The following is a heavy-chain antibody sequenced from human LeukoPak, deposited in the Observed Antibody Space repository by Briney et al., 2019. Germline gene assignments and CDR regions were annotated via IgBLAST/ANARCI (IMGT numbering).Heavy chain of an antibody. J-gene: IGHJ4*02. Sequence: GGSLRLSCAASGFTFSSYSMNWVRQAPGKGLEWVSFISSSSTSIYYADSVKGRLTISRDNAKDSLYLQMNSLRDEDTAVYYCARDLYGDYGSDFWGQGTLVTVSS. D-gene: IGHD4-17*01. V-gene: IGHV3-48*02. CDR2: ISSSSTSI. CDR3: ARDLYGDYGSDF. CDR1: GFTFSSYS.